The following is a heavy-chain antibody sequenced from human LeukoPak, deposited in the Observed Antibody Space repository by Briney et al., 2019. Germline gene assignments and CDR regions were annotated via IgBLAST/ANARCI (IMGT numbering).Heavy chain of an antibody. J-gene: IGHJ4*02. Sequence: ASVKVSCKASGGTFSSYAISWVRQAPGQGLEWMGWINPNSGGTNYAQKFQGRVTMTRDTSISTAYMELSRLRSDDTAVYYCARGYSSSWYGDYFDYWGQGTLVTVSS. D-gene: IGHD6-13*01. CDR3: ARGYSSSWYGDYFDY. V-gene: IGHV1-2*02. CDR1: GGTFSSYA. CDR2: INPNSGGT.